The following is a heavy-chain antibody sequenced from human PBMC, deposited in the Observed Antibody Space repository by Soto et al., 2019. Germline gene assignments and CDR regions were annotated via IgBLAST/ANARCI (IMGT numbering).Heavy chain of an antibody. D-gene: IGHD3-22*01. CDR1: GGTFSSYA. Sequence: SVKVSCKASGGTFSSYAISWVRQAPGQGLEWMGGIIPIFGTANYAQKFQGRVTITADTSTSTVYMELSSLRSEDTAVYYCARRGYDSSGYYYDAFDIWGQGTMVTVSS. CDR3: ARRGYDSSGYYYDAFDI. J-gene: IGHJ3*02. CDR2: IIPIFGTA. V-gene: IGHV1-69*06.